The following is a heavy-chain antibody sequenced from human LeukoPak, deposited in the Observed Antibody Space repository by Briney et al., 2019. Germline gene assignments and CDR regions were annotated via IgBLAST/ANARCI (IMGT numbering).Heavy chain of an antibody. Sequence: PGRSLRLSCAASGFTFSSYGMHWDRQAPGKGLEWVAVISYDGSNKYYADSVKGRFTTSRDNSKNTLYLQMNSLRAEDTAVYYCAKDGYGSGSSNYFDYWGQGTLVTVSS. V-gene: IGHV3-30*18. CDR3: AKDGYGSGSSNYFDY. J-gene: IGHJ4*02. CDR1: GFTFSSYG. CDR2: ISYDGSNK. D-gene: IGHD3-10*01.